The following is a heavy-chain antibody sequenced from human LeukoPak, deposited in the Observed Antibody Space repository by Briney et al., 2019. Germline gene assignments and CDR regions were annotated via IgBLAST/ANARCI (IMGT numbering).Heavy chain of an antibody. Sequence: GGSLRLSCTASGFTFSNYYMNWVRQAPGKGLEWVAFIRYDGSNKYYADSVKGRFTISRDNSKNTLYLQMNSLRAEDTAVYYCAKDRIVPAATFDYWGQGTLVTVSS. D-gene: IGHD2-2*01. CDR2: IRYDGSNK. V-gene: IGHV3-30*02. CDR3: AKDRIVPAATFDY. CDR1: GFTFSNYY. J-gene: IGHJ4*02.